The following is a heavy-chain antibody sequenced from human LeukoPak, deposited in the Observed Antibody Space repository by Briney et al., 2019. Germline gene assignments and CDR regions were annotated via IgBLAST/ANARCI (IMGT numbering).Heavy chain of an antibody. D-gene: IGHD5-12*01. CDR1: AGSISTYY. CDR3: ARHRTNSAYDPFDY. V-gene: IGHV4-4*09. J-gene: IGHJ4*02. CDR2: IYSSGSP. Sequence: SETLSLTCTVSAGSISTYYWSWIRQPPGKGLEWIGNIYSSGSPNYNPSLNSRVTISVDTSKNQFSLKLGSVTAADTAVYYCARHRTNSAYDPFDYWGQGTLVTVSS.